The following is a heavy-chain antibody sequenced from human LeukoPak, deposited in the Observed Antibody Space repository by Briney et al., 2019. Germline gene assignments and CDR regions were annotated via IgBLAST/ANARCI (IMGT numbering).Heavy chain of an antibody. Sequence: SLTLSSAASGFTFSSYAMSWVRHAPGKGLEWVSGISTSVGSTNYADSVKGRFTIYRDHSKSTLCLQMRSLGAEDTAVYYCARNWYSDFWGQGTLVTVSS. CDR3: ARNWYSDF. D-gene: IGHD1-1*01. J-gene: IGHJ4*02. CDR2: ISTSVGST. V-gene: IGHV3-23*01. CDR1: GFTFSSYA.